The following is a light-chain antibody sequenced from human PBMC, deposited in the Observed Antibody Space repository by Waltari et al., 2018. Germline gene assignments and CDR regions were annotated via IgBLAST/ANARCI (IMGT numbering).Light chain of an antibody. V-gene: IGKV3-20*01. CDR2: AAS. Sequence: EVVLTQSPGTLSLSPGERATLSCRASQSVNKYLAWYQQRPGQAPRLLIYAASTRAPGVPDRFSGSGFGTDFSLTISRLEPEDFAVYFCQNHERLPATFGQGTKVEIK. J-gene: IGKJ1*01. CDR3: QNHERLPAT. CDR1: QSVNKY.